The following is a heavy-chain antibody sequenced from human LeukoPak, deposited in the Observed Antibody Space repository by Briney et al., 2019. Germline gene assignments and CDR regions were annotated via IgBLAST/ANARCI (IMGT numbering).Heavy chain of an antibody. J-gene: IGHJ5*02. D-gene: IGHD2-2*01. Sequence: PSETLTLTCTVSGGSFSSGDYYWSWIRQPPGKGLEWIGNIYYSERTYYNPSLKSLGTISVDTSKNQFSLKLSSVTDADTAGYYCARGWIVVVPAAMDWFDPWGQGTLVTVSS. CDR3: ARGWIVVVPAAMDWFDP. CDR2: IYYSERT. V-gene: IGHV4-30-4*01. CDR1: GGSFSSGDYY.